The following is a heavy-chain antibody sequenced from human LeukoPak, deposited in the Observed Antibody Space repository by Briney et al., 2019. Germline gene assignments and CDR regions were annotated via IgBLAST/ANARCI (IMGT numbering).Heavy chain of an antibody. CDR1: GYTFTNFY. CDR3: ARDSSIDDRGWWFDP. D-gene: IGHD1-1*01. J-gene: IGHJ5*01. Sequence: GASVKVSCLSSGYTFTNFYMHWLRPAPGQGLAWMGLINPRGSRTWFSEKFQDRIILTRDMSTSTDYMELSSLRSGDTGVYFCARDSSIDDRGWWFDPWGQGTLVTVSS. CDR2: INPRGSRT. V-gene: IGHV1-46*01.